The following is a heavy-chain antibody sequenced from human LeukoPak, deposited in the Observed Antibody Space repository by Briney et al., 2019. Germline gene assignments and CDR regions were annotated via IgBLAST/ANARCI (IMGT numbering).Heavy chain of an antibody. J-gene: IGHJ4*02. CDR2: IRYDGSNK. Sequence: GGSLRLSCAASGFTFSSYGMHWVRQAPGKGLEWVAFIRYDGSNKYYADSVKGRLTISRDNSKNTLYLQMNSLRAEDTAVYYCAKAPRPIAAAGTPDDYWGQGTLVTVSS. CDR3: AKAPRPIAAAGTPDDY. V-gene: IGHV3-30*02. D-gene: IGHD6-13*01. CDR1: GFTFSSYG.